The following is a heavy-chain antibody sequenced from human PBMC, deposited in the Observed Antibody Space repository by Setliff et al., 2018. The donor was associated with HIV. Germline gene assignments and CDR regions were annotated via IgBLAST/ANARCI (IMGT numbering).Heavy chain of an antibody. Sequence: SVKVSCKASGGSFRNYAINWVRQAPGQGLEWMGGIIPLLGTPNYAHKFQGRVTITADKYSSTVYMELSSLRSEDSAVFHCARDRSGIAVAAPDAFDVWGQGTMVTVSS. CDR2: IIPLLGTP. D-gene: IGHD6-19*01. V-gene: IGHV1-69*06. CDR3: ARDRSGIAVAAPDAFDV. CDR1: GGSFRNYA. J-gene: IGHJ3*01.